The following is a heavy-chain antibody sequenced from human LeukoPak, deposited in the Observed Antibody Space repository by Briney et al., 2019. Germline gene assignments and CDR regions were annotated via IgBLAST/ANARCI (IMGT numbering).Heavy chain of an antibody. CDR3: ARDRLYCSGGSCYSSWFDP. CDR1: GYTFTGYG. Sequence: SVKVSCKASGYTFTGYGIGAGPRAPGEGLECMGWISVYNCNKNYAQELQGRVTMTTDTSPSTAYMQLRSLTSDDTAVYYCARDRLYCSGGSCYSSWFDPWGQGTLVTVSS. D-gene: IGHD2-15*01. J-gene: IGHJ5*02. V-gene: IGHV1-18*01. CDR2: ISVYNCNK.